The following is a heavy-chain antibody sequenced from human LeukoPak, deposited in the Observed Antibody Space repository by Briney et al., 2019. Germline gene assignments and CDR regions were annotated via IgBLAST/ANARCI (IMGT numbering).Heavy chain of an antibody. V-gene: IGHV4-39*07. Sequence: PSETLSLTCTVSGGSISSISYYWGWIRQPPGKGLEWIGTVYYSETYYNPSLKSRVTISADTSKNQFSLKLSSVTAADTAVYYCARVKQRLVRLLGRDTTYNYYYYMDVWGKGTTVTVSS. CDR3: ARVKQRLVRLLGRDTTYNYYYYMDV. J-gene: IGHJ6*03. CDR1: GGSISSISYY. D-gene: IGHD6-13*01. CDR2: VYYSET.